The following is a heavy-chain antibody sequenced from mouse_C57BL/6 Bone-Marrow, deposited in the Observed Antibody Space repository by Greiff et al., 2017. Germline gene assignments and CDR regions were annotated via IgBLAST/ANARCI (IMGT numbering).Heavy chain of an antibody. V-gene: IGHV1-80*01. CDR2: IYPGDGDT. CDR1: GYAFSSYW. CDR3: ALWLRRVPYYAMDY. Sequence: QVQLQQSGAELVKPGASVKISCKASGYAFSSYWMNWVKQRPGKGLEWIGQIYPGDGDTNYNGKFKGKATLTADKSSSTAYMQLSSLTSEDSAVYFCALWLRRVPYYAMDYWGQGTSVTVSS. D-gene: IGHD2-2*01. J-gene: IGHJ4*01.